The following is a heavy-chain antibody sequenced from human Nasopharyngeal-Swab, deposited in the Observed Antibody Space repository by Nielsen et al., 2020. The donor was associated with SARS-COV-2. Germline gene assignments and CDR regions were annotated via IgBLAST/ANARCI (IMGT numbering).Heavy chain of an antibody. CDR1: GFTFSSYN. Sequence: GGSLRLSCAASGFTFSSYNMNWVRQAPGKGLDWVSSISSSSSYIYYADSVKGRFTISRDNAKNSLYLQMNSLRAEDTAVYYCARGCVLTGPSCYYYGMDVWGQGTTVTVSS. CDR3: ARGCVLTGPSCYYYGMDV. D-gene: IGHD3-9*01. J-gene: IGHJ6*02. V-gene: IGHV3-21*01. CDR2: ISSSSSYI.